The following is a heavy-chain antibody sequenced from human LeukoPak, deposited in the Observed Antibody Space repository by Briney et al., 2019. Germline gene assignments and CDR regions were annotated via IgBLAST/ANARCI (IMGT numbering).Heavy chain of an antibody. V-gene: IGHV3-7*01. CDR1: GFTFSTYW. CDR2: IKQDGSDK. J-gene: IGHJ4*02. D-gene: IGHD3-22*01. CDR3: ARVNSESSVYRPFDS. Sequence: GGSLRLSCGASGFTFSTYWMSWVRQAPGKGLEWVANIKQDGSDKYYVGSVKGRFTISRDNANNSLYLQMNSLRAEDTAVYYCARVNSESSVYRPFDSWGQGTLVTVSS.